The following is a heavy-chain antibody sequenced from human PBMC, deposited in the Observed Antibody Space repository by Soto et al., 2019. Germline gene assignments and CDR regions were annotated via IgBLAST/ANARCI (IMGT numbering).Heavy chain of an antibody. V-gene: IGHV3-30*19. Sequence: QVQLVESGGGVVQPGTSLRVSCVGSGFTFRSYVIHWVRQAPGKGLEWVALTSYDGSDKYYDDSVRGRFTISRDNSRNTVDLQMDSLRLEDTALYYCVRWGTTGGLDVWGQGTLVSVS. CDR2: TSYDGSDK. CDR3: VRWGTTGGLDV. J-gene: IGHJ1*01. D-gene: IGHD3-16*01. CDR1: GFTFRSYV.